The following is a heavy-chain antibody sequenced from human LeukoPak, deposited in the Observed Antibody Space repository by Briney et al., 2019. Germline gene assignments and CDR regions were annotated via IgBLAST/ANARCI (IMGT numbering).Heavy chain of an antibody. J-gene: IGHJ5*02. CDR2: INHSGST. CDR1: GGSISSNNYY. D-gene: IGHD3-3*01. Sequence: SETLSLTCTVSGGSISSNNYYWSWIRQPPGKRLEWIGEINHSGSTNYNPSLKSRVTISVDTSKNQFSLKLSSVTAADTAVYYCARGQALEWPFSRNWFDPWGQGTLVTVSS. V-gene: IGHV4-39*07. CDR3: ARGQALEWPFSRNWFDP.